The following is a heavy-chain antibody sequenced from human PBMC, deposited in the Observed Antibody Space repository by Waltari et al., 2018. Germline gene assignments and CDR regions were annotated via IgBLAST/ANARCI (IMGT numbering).Heavy chain of an antibody. CDR3: ARGRIGRGYYYYYGMDV. J-gene: IGHJ6*02. CDR1: GGSFSGYY. D-gene: IGHD3-10*01. Sequence: QVQLQQWGAGLLKPSETLSLTCAVYGGSFSGYYWSWIRQPPGKGLEWIGEINHSGSTNYNPSRKSRGTISVDTSKNQFSLKLSSVTAADTAVYYCARGRIGRGYYYYYGMDVWGQGTTVTVSS. V-gene: IGHV4-34*01. CDR2: INHSGST.